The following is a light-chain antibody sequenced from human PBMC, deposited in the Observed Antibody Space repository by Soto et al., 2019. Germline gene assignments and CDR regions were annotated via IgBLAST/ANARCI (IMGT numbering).Light chain of an antibody. J-gene: IGKJ3*01. Sequence: ETVMAQSPATLSVSPGERPTLSCRASQSVYSNLAWYQQKPGQAPRLLIYDVSTRATGIPARFSGSGSGTEFTLTISSLQSEDFAVYYCQQYNTWPLTFGPGTKVDIK. CDR1: QSVYSN. V-gene: IGKV3-15*01. CDR3: QQYNTWPLT. CDR2: DVS.